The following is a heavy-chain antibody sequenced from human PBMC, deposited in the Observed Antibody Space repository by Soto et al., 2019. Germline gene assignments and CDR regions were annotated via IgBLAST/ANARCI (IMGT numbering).Heavy chain of an antibody. CDR2: ISWNSGSI. V-gene: IGHV3-9*01. Sequence: EVQLVESGGGLVQPGRSLRLSCAASGFTFDDYAMHWVRQAPGKGLEWVSGISWNSGSIGYADSVKGRFTISRDNAKNSLYLQMNSLRAEDTAVYYCARGGSGRDYYYYYMDVWGKGTTVTVSS. D-gene: IGHD3-10*01. J-gene: IGHJ6*03. CDR3: ARGGSGRDYYYYYMDV. CDR1: GFTFDDYA.